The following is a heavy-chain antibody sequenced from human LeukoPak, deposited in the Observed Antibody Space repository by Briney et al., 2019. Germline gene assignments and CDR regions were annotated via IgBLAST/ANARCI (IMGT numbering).Heavy chain of an antibody. D-gene: IGHD3-3*01. Sequence: GGSLRLSCAASGFTFSSYAMSWVRQAPGRGLEWVSAISGSGGSTYYADSVKGRFTISRDTAKNSLYLQMNRLRVEDTAVFYCARDRGGTDDFWSGYYTGYIDYWGWGTGV. J-gene: IGHJ4*02. V-gene: IGHV3-23*01. CDR2: ISGSGGST. CDR1: GFTFSSYA. CDR3: ARDRGGTDDFWSGYYTGYIDY.